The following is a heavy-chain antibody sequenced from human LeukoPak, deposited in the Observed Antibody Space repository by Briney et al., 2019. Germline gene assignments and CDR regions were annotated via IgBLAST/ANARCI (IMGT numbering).Heavy chain of an antibody. Sequence: GESLKISCKGSGYSFTSYWIGWVRQMPGKGLEWMGRIDPSDSYTNYSPSFQGHVTISADKSISTAYLQWSSLKASDTAMYYCARTLYSSSWYYFDYWGQGTLVTVSS. D-gene: IGHD6-13*01. CDR3: ARTLYSSSWYYFDY. V-gene: IGHV5-10-1*01. CDR2: IDPSDSYT. J-gene: IGHJ4*02. CDR1: GYSFTSYW.